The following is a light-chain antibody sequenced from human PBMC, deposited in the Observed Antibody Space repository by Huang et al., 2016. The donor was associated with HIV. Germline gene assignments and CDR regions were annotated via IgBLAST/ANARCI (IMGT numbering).Light chain of an antibody. J-gene: IGKJ4*01. CDR2: GAS. CDR1: QSVSSNS. Sequence: EIVLTQSPGTLSLSPGERATLSCRASQSVSSNSLAWYQQKPGQAPRLLIYGASSRATGIPDRFSGSGSGTDFTLTISRLEPEDFAVYYCQQYGSSPRLTFGGGTKVEIK. CDR3: QQYGSSPRLT. V-gene: IGKV3-20*01.